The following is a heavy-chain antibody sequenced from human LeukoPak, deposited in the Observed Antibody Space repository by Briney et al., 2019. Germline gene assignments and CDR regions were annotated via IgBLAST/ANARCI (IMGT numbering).Heavy chain of an antibody. V-gene: IGHV1-18*01. J-gene: IGHJ4*02. CDR2: ISAYNGNT. CDR1: GYSFTTYG. Sequence: GASAKVSCKASGYSFTTYGITWVRQAPGQGLEWMGWISAYNGNTNYAQKLQGRVTMTTDTSTSTAYMELGSLRSDDTAVYYCARDDILGAAPDYWGQGTRVTVSS. D-gene: IGHD1-26*01. CDR3: ARDDILGAAPDY.